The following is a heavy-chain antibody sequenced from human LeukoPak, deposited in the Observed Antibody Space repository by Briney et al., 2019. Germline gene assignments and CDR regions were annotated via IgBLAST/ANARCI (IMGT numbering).Heavy chain of an antibody. Sequence: GGSLRLSCAASGFIFSNYGMHWVRQAPGKGLEWVAIISYDGINKYYADSVKGRFTISRDNSKNTLYLQMNSLRAEDTAVYYCAKGRIVGATSSDYWGQGTLVTVSS. J-gene: IGHJ4*02. D-gene: IGHD1-26*01. CDR3: AKGRIVGATSSDY. V-gene: IGHV3-30*18. CDR1: GFIFSNYG. CDR2: ISYDGINK.